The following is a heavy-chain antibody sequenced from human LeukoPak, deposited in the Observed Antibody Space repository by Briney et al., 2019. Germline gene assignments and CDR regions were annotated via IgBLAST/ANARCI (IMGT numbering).Heavy chain of an antibody. D-gene: IGHD1-1*01. CDR3: ARVVHGIDWYFDL. CDR2: ISYDGSNK. CDR1: GFTFSSYA. Sequence: GRSLRLSCAASGFTFSSYAMHWVRQAPGKGLEWVAVISYDGSNKYYADSVKGRFTIPRDNSKNTLYLQMNSLRAEDTAVYYCARVVHGIDWYFDLWGRGTLVTVSS. V-gene: IGHV3-30*04. J-gene: IGHJ2*01.